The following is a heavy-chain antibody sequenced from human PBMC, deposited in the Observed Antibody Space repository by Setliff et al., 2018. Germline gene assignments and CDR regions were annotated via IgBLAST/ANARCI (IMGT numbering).Heavy chain of an antibody. CDR3: AKSRGQWSFDY. CDR2: VDQGANT. V-gene: IGHV3-23*05. Sequence: GGSLRLSCTTSGFTFFSYTMNWVRQAPGKGLEWVSGVDQGANTYYGDSVKGRFTISRDNSKNTLYLQMNSLRAEDTAVYYCAKSRGQWSFDYWGQGTLVTVSS. J-gene: IGHJ4*02. D-gene: IGHD6-19*01. CDR1: GFTFFSYT.